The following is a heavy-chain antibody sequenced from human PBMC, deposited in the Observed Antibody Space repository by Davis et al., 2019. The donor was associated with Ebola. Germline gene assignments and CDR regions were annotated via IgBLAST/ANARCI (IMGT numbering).Heavy chain of an antibody. CDR1: GYTFTSHY. CDR2: INPSGGST. D-gene: IGHD3-22*01. CDR3: ARHDTMIVDAFDI. Sequence: AASVKVSCKASGYTFTSHYMHWVRQAPGQGLEWMGIINPSGGSTSYAQKFQGRVTMTRDTSPSTVHMELSSLRAEDTAVYYCARHDTMIVDAFDIWGQGTMVTVSS. J-gene: IGHJ3*02. V-gene: IGHV1-46*01.